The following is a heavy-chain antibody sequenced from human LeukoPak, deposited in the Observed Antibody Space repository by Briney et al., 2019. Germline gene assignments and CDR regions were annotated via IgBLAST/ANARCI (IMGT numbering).Heavy chain of an antibody. D-gene: IGHD3-9*01. J-gene: IGHJ4*02. CDR2: THYSGTI. V-gene: IGHV4-59*08. CDR3: ATGRSIRYFDY. Sequence: PSETLSLTCTVSGVSIFSYYWNWIRQSPGQGLEWIGYTHYSGTIDYNPSLKSRVSISIDTSKSQFSLMLTSATAADTAIYYCATGRSIRYFDYWGQGTLLSVSS. CDR1: GVSIFSYY.